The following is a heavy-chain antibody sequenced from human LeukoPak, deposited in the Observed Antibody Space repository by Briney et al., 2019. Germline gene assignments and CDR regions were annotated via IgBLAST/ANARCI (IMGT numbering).Heavy chain of an antibody. CDR2: ISSSSNYI. Sequence: GGSLRLSCAASGFTFSSYAMSWVRQPPGKGLEWVSSISSSSNYIYYADSVKGRFTISRDNAKNSLYLQMNSLRAEDTAVYYCARERGYSYGYSDYWGQGTLVTVSS. CDR3: ARERGYSYGYSDY. D-gene: IGHD5-18*01. CDR1: GFTFSSYA. V-gene: IGHV3-21*01. J-gene: IGHJ4*02.